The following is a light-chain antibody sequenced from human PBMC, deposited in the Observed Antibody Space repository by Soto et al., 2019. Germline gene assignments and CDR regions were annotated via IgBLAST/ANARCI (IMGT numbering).Light chain of an antibody. CDR3: LQLYNFSWT. CDR2: AAS. J-gene: IGKJ1*01. Sequence: QMTQSPSTLSASVGDSVTITCRASQSISMWLAWYQQKAGKAPKLLIFAASNLQSGVPSRFSGSGSGTDFTLTISRLQPEDFATYYCLQLYNFSWTFGQGTKVDIK. CDR1: QSISMW. V-gene: IGKV1-6*02.